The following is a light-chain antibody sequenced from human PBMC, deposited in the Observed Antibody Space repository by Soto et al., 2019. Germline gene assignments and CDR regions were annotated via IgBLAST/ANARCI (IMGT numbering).Light chain of an antibody. CDR3: LLTYNGPYV. CDR1: TGAVTNGHY. V-gene: IGLV7-46*01. CDR2: DTT. Sequence: QAVVTQAPSLTVSPGGTVTLACGSSTGAVTNGHYPYWFQQKPGQAPRTLIYDTTNRHSWTPARFSGSLLGGKAALTLSGAQPEDEAESYCLLTYNGPYVFGTGTKVTVL. J-gene: IGLJ1*01.